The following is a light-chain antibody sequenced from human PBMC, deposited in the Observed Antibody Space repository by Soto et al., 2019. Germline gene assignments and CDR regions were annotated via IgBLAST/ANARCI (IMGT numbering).Light chain of an antibody. J-gene: IGKJ1*01. V-gene: IGKV1-5*01. Sequence: DIHMTQSPSSLSVSVGDRVTITCRTSQNINAWLAWYQQRPGQAPKLLIYDASTVQSGVPSRFSGSGSGTEFTLTISSLQPDDSATYYCQHYSLYSQWTFGQGTKVEIK. CDR2: DAS. CDR1: QNINAW. CDR3: QHYSLYSQWT.